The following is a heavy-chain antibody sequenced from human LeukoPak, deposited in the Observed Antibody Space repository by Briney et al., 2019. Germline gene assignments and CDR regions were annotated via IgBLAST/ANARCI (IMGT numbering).Heavy chain of an antibody. J-gene: IGHJ4*02. D-gene: IGHD6-25*01. CDR1: GGSFNGYY. V-gene: IGHV4-34*01. Sequence: SETLSLTCAVYGGSFNGYYWNWIRQPPGKGLEWIGEINHSGSTNYNPSLKSRVTISLATSKQQFSLKLSSVTAADTAVYYCARGGYPETAYCDYWGQGNLVSVSS. CDR2: INHSGST. CDR3: ARGGYPETAYCDY.